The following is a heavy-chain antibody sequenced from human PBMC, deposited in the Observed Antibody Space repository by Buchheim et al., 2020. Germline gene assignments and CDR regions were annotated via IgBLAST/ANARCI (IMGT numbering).Heavy chain of an antibody. CDR1: GYTFTSYD. D-gene: IGHD6-6*01. J-gene: IGHJ6*02. CDR3: ARGLSSSRSRDYYYYGMDV. V-gene: IGHV1-8*01. CDR2: MNPNSGNT. Sequence: QVQLVQSGAEVKKPGASVKVSCKASGYTFTSYDINWVRQGTGQGLEWMGWMNPNSGNTGYAQKFQGRRTMTRNTSISTAYMELSSLRSEDTAVYYCARGLSSSRSRDYYYYGMDVWGQGTT.